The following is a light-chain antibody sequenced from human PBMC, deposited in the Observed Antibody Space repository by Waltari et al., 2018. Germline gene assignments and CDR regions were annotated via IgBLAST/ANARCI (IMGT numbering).Light chain of an antibody. CDR3: SSYTDSSTLV. V-gene: IGLV2-14*01. J-gene: IGLJ3*02. CDR2: EVS. Sequence: QSALTQPASVSGSPGQSITISCTATSSDVGGYNYASWYQQHPGKAPTLLIYEVSNPPSGVCNRFSGSKSGNTSSLTISGLQPEDEADYYCSSYTDSSTLVFGGGTKLTVL. CDR1: SSDVGGYNY.